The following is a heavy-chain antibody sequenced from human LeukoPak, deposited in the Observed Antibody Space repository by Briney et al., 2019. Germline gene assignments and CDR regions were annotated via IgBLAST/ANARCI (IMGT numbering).Heavy chain of an antibody. Sequence: ASAKVSCKVSGYTLTELSMHWVRQAPGKGLEWMGGFDPEDGETIYAQKFQGRVTMTEDTSTDTAYMELSSLRSEDTAVYYCATFTHRRDSGLQVTIFGPTGFDPWGQGTLVTVSS. CDR3: ATFTHRRDSGLQVTIFGPTGFDP. CDR2: FDPEDGET. D-gene: IGHD3-3*01. V-gene: IGHV1-24*01. J-gene: IGHJ5*02. CDR1: GYTLTELS.